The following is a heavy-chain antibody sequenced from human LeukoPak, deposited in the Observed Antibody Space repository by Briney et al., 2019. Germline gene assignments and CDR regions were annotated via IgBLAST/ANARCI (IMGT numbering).Heavy chain of an antibody. V-gene: IGHV4-34*01. CDR3: ARGLGYCSSTSCSFDY. J-gene: IGHJ4*02. D-gene: IGHD2-2*01. CDR1: GGSFSGYY. Sequence: SEPLSPPGAAHGGSFSGYYWSWIRKPPGKGLEWIGEIKHSGSTNYNPSLKSRVTISVDTSKNRFSLKLSSVTAADTAVYYCARGLGYCSSTSCSFDYWGQGTLVTVSS. CDR2: IKHSGST.